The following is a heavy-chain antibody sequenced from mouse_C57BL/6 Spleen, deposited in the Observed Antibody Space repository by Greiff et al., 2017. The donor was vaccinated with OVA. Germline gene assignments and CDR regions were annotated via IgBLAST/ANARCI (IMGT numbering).Heavy chain of an antibody. V-gene: IGHV1-53*01. J-gene: IGHJ1*03. Sequence: QVQLQQPGTELVKPGASVKLSCKASGYTFTSYWMHWVKQRPGQGLEWIGNINPSNGGTNYNEKFKSKATLTVDKSSSTAYMQLSSLTSEDSAVDYCARSEYYGTPYWYFDVWGTGTTVTVSS. CDR3: ARSEYYGTPYWYFDV. D-gene: IGHD1-1*01. CDR1: GYTFTSYW. CDR2: INPSNGGT.